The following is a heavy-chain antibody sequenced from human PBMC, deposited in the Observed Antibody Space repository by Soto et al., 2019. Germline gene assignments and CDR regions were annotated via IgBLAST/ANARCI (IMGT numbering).Heavy chain of an antibody. CDR2: INHSGST. CDR1: GGSFSGYY. V-gene: IGHV4-34*01. D-gene: IGHD3-10*01. J-gene: IGHJ5*02. Sequence: QVQLQQWGAGLLKPSETLSLTCAVYGGSFSGYYWSWIRQPPGKGLEWIGEINHSGSTNYNPSLKSRVTISVDTSKNQFSLKLSSVTAADTAVYYCARGSVRGVISAVWFDPWGQGTLVTVSS. CDR3: ARGSVRGVISAVWFDP.